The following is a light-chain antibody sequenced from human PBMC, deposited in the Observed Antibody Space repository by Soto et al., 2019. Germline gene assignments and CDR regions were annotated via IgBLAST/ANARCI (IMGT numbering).Light chain of an antibody. CDR1: QDIRNY. CDR2: SAS. Sequence: IQMTQSPSSLSASVGDRVTITCRASQDIRNYLAWYQQRPGTVPKLLIYSASTLQSGVPSRFSGSGSGTDFTLTISSLKPEDVATYYCQKYNSVPVTFGQGTRLEIK. CDR3: QKYNSVPVT. J-gene: IGKJ5*01. V-gene: IGKV1-27*01.